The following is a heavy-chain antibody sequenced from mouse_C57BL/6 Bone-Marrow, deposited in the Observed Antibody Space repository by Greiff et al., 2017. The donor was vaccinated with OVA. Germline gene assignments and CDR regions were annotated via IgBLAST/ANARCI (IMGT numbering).Heavy chain of an antibody. CDR2: IRNKANGYTT. Sequence: EVHLVESGGGLVQPGGSLSLSCAASGFTFTDYYMSWVRQPPGKALEWLGFIRNKANGYTTEYSASVKGRFTISRDNSQSILYLQMNALRAEDSATYYCARSFYYLMDYGGQGTSVTVSS. CDR3: ARSFYYLMDY. V-gene: IGHV7-3*01. J-gene: IGHJ4*01. CDR1: GFTFTDYY.